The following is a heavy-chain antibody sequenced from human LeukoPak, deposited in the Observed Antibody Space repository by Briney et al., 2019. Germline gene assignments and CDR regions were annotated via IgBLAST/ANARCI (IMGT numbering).Heavy chain of an antibody. Sequence: GGSLRLSCAASGFSFSSYGMNWVRQAPGKGLEWISYITSSGTTIYYADSVKGRSTISRDNAKNSLYLQMNSLRAEDTAVYYCARERWGKTTPYDDYFYYYMDVWGKGTTVTVSS. D-gene: IGHD3-16*01. J-gene: IGHJ6*03. CDR2: ITSSGTTI. CDR1: GFSFSSYG. CDR3: ARERWGKTTPYDDYFYYYMDV. V-gene: IGHV3-48*01.